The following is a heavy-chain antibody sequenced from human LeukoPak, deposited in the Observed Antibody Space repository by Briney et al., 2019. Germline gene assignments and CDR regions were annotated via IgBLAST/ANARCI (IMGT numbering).Heavy chain of an antibody. Sequence: SQTLSLTCTVSGGSISSGGYYWNWIRQHPGKGLEWIGYIYYSGSTYYNPSLKSRVTISVDTSKNQFSLKLSSVTAADTAVYYCARDRFDYPFDPWGQGTLVTVSS. D-gene: IGHD5-12*01. J-gene: IGHJ5*02. CDR2: IYYSGST. V-gene: IGHV4-31*03. CDR3: ARDRFDYPFDP. CDR1: GGSISSGGYY.